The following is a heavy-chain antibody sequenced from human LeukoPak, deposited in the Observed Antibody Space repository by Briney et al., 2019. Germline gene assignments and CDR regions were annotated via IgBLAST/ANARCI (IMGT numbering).Heavy chain of an antibody. J-gene: IGHJ6*03. D-gene: IGHD4-17*01. CDR2: INTNTGNP. CDR3: ARDKRVRTRYGDYDQDYYYMDV. CDR1: GYTFTSYA. Sequence: ASVKVSCKASGYTFTSYAMNWVRQAPGQGLEWMGWINTNTGNPTYAQGFTGRFVFSLDTSVSTAYLQISSLKAEDTAVYYCARDKRVRTRYGDYDQDYYYMDVWGKGITVTVSS. V-gene: IGHV7-4-1*02.